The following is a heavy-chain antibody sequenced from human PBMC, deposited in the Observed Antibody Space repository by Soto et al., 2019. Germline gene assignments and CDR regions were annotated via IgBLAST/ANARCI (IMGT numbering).Heavy chain of an antibody. CDR1: GYTFTSYS. J-gene: IGHJ6*02. CDR2: INTNTGNP. D-gene: IGHD2-15*01. V-gene: IGHV7-4-1*01. Sequence: AASVKVSCKASGYTFTSYSMNWVRQAPGQGLEWMGWINTNTGNPTYAQGFTGRFVFSLDTSVSTAYLQICSLKAEDTAVYYCARGGSLTYYYYGMDVWGQGTTVTVSS. CDR3: ARGGSLTYYYYGMDV.